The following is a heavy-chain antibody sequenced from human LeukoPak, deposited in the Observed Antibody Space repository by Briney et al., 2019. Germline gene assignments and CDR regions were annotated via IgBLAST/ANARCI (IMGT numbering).Heavy chain of an antibody. CDR1: GFTFDDYA. D-gene: IGHD6-13*01. CDR2: ISWNSGSI. J-gene: IGHJ4*02. Sequence: GRSLRLSCAASGFTFDDYAMHWVRQAPGKGLEWVSGISWNSGSIGYADSVKGRFTISRDNSKNTLYLQMNSLRAEDTAVYYCARGLEVKQQLVTGPGAYFDYWGQGTLVTVSS. CDR3: ARGLEVKQQLVTGPGAYFDY. V-gene: IGHV3-9*01.